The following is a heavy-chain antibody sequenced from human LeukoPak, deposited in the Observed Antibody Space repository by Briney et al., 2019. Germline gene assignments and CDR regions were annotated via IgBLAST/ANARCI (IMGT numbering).Heavy chain of an antibody. J-gene: IGHJ4*02. V-gene: IGHV3-23*01. CDR1: GFTFSSYA. CDR2: LSGSGGST. CDR3: AKDRLGRITIFGVAPRYYFDY. Sequence: GGSLRLSCAASGFTFSSYAMSWVRQAPGKGLEWVSTLSGSGGSTYYADSVKGRFTISRDNSKNTLYLQMNSLRAEDTAVYYCAKDRLGRITIFGVAPRYYFDYWGQGTLVTASS. D-gene: IGHD3-3*01.